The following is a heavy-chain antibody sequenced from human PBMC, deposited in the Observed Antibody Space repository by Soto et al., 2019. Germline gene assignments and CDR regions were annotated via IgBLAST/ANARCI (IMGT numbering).Heavy chain of an antibody. V-gene: IGHV3-30-3*01. J-gene: IGHJ6*02. CDR2: ISYDGSNK. D-gene: IGHD6-19*01. Sequence: PGGSLRLSCAASGFTFSSYAMHWVRQAPGKGLEWVAVISYDGSNKYYADSVKGRFTISRDNSKNTLYLQMNSLRAEDTAVYYCARPVRGKQWSYGMDVWGQGTTVTVSS. CDR1: GFTFSSYA. CDR3: ARPVRGKQWSYGMDV.